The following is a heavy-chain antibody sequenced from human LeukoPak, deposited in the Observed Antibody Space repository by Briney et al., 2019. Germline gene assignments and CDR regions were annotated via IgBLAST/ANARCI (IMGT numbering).Heavy chain of an antibody. CDR3: ARQIRTTTDYLDY. J-gene: IGHJ4*02. CDR2: IRSKVYGGTT. Sequence: PGGSLRLSCTASGISFRDYAMTWVRQAPGKGLEWVGFIRSKVYGGTTEYAASVKGRFTISRDDSTSIAYLQMNSLKTEDTAVYYCARQIRTTTDYLDYWGQGTLVTVSS. V-gene: IGHV3-49*04. CDR1: GISFRDYA. D-gene: IGHD4-17*01.